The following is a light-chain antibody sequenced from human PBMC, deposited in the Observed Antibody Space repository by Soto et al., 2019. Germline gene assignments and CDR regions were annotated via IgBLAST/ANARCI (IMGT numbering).Light chain of an antibody. Sequence: VLTRSPLSLPVNLGQPPSITCRSSQILVHSDGNTYLSWFQQRPGQSPRRLIYKVSNRDSGVPDRFSGSWAGTDFTLKISRVEAEDVGVYYCMQGSHWPPITFGQGTRLEIK. V-gene: IGKV2-30*02. CDR2: KVS. J-gene: IGKJ5*01. CDR1: QILVHSDGNTY. CDR3: MQGSHWPPIT.